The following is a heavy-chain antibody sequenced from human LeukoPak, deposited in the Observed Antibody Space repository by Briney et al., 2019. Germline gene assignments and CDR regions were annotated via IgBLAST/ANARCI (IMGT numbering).Heavy chain of an antibody. V-gene: IGHV3-30*02. CDR3: AKDFDGSSYGILDT. Sequence: PGGSLRLSXAASGFTFSIYGMHWVRQAPGKGLEWVAFIRNDGKNKYYGDSVKGRITISRDNSQNTLSLQVNSLRAEDTAVYYCAKDFDGSSYGILDTWGQGTLVTVSS. D-gene: IGHD2-2*01. CDR1: GFTFSIYG. J-gene: IGHJ5*02. CDR2: IRNDGKNK.